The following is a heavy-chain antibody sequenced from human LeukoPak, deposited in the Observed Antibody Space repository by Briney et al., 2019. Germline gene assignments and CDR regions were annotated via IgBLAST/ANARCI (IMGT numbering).Heavy chain of an antibody. Sequence: ASVKVSSKGSGYTFTGYYMHWVRHAPGQGPGGRGWNNPNSGGTNYAQKFQGRVTMTRDTSISTAYMELSRLKSDDTAVYYCASEGVAAAAPRGYYYYMDVWGKGTTVTVSS. D-gene: IGHD6-13*01. J-gene: IGHJ6*03. V-gene: IGHV1-2*02. CDR1: GYTFTGYY. CDR3: ASEGVAAAAPRGYYYYMDV. CDR2: NNPNSGGT.